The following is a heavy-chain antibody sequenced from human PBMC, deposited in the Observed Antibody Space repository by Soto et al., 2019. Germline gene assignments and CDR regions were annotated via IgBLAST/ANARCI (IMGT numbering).Heavy chain of an antibody. V-gene: IGHV2-5*02. CDR1: GFSLSTRGVG. Sequence: SGPTLVNPTQTLTLTCTFSGFSLSTRGVGVGWIRQPPGKALEWLALIYWDDDKRYSPSLKSRLTITQDTSKNQVVLTMTNMDPVDTATYYCAHRPPQYADYYREAFDIWGQGTMVTVSS. J-gene: IGHJ3*02. CDR2: IYWDDDK. CDR3: AHRPPQYADYYREAFDI. D-gene: IGHD4-17*01.